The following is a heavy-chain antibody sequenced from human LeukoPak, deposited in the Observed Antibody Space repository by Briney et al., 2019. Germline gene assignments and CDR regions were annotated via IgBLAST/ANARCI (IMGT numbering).Heavy chain of an antibody. V-gene: IGHV3-30*02. CDR3: ARQYYDISLGGHMDV. D-gene: IGHD3-9*01. J-gene: IGHJ6*03. CDR2: IRFDGSDK. CDR1: GFTFSSYW. Sequence: PGGSLRLSCAASGFTFSSYWMSWVRQAPGKGLEWVAFIRFDGSDKYYADSMQGRVTISRDNSKNTLYLQMNSLRLEDTAVYYCARQYYDISLGGHMDVWGKGTTVTISS.